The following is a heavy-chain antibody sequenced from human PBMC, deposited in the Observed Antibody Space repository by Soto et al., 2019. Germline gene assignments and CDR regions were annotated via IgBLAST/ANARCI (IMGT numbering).Heavy chain of an antibody. V-gene: IGHV3-53*01. CDR2: IYSGGST. CDR3: ARSKRRDGYNPEFDY. J-gene: IGHJ4*02. CDR1: GFTVSSNY. D-gene: IGHD5-12*01. Sequence: PGGSLGLYCSASGFTVSSNYMSWVRKAPGKGLEWVSVIYSGGSTYYADSVKGRFTISRDNSKNTLYLQMNSLRAEDTAVYYCARSKRRDGYNPEFDYWGQGNLVTGSS.